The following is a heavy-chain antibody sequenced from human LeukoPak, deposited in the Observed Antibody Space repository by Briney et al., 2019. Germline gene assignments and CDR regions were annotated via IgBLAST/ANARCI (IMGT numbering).Heavy chain of an antibody. D-gene: IGHD6-19*01. V-gene: IGHV3-33*06. CDR3: AKGRIAVAGTGYYFDY. CDR1: GFTFSSYG. J-gene: IGHJ4*02. CDR2: IWYDGSNK. Sequence: PGGSLRLSCAASGFTFSSYGMHWVRQAPGKGLEWVAVIWYDGSNKYYADSVKGRFTISRDNSKNTLYLQMNGLRAEDTAVYYCAKGRIAVAGTGYYFDYWGQGTLVTVSS.